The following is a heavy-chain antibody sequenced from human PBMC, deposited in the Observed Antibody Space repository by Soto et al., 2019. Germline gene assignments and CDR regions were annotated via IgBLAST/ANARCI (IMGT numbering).Heavy chain of an antibody. V-gene: IGHV4-39*01. CDR2: IYYSGST. J-gene: IGHJ6*03. Sequence: QLQLQESGPGLVKPSETLSLTCTVSGGSISSSSYYWGWIRQPPGKGLEWIGSIYYSGSTYYNPSLKSRVTISLDTSKNQLSQKLSSVTAADPAVYYCARDRRYFDWLPEAYYYYYMDVWGKGTTVTVSS. CDR1: GGSISSSSYY. CDR3: ARDRRYFDWLPEAYYYYYMDV. D-gene: IGHD3-9*01.